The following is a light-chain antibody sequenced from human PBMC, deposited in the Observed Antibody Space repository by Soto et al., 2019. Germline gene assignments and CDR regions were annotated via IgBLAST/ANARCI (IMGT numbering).Light chain of an antibody. Sequence: QSALTQPASVSGSPGQSITISCTGTSSDIGNYHLVSWYQHHPGKAPKLIIYEVSKWPSGVSDRFSGSKSGYTAALTISGLLAEDEADYFCCSYAGSTLGYVSGTGTKLTVL. CDR2: EVS. J-gene: IGLJ1*01. CDR3: CSYAGSTLGYV. V-gene: IGLV2-23*02. CDR1: SSDIGNYHL.